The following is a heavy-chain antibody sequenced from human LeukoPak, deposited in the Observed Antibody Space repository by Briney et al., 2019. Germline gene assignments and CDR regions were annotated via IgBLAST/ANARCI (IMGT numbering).Heavy chain of an antibody. Sequence: GGSLRLSCAASGFTFLRHGMTWFRQAPGKGLEWVSGISASGGATYYADSVKGRSTISRDNSKNTLYLQMNSLRAEDTAVYYCARSHSSGYYYFDYWGQGTLVTVSS. CDR3: ARSHSSGYYYFDY. J-gene: IGHJ4*02. V-gene: IGHV3-23*01. CDR2: ISASGGAT. CDR1: GFTFLRHG. D-gene: IGHD3-22*01.